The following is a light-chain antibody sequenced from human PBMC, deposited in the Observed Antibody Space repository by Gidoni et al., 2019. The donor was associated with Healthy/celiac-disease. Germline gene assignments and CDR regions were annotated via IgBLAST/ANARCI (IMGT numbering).Light chain of an antibody. V-gene: IGKV3-11*01. CDR3: QKRSNWLPWT. CDR1: QSVSSY. Sequence: EIVLTQSPATLSLSPGERATLSCRASQSVSSYLAWYQQKPGQAPRLLIYDASNRATGIPARFSGSGSGTDFTLTISSLEPEDFAVYYCQKRSNWLPWTFXQXTKVEIK. J-gene: IGKJ1*01. CDR2: DAS.